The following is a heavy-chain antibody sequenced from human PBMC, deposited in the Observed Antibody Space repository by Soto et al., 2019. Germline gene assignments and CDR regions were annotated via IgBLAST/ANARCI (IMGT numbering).Heavy chain of an antibody. CDR1: GGPISGGGYF. CDR2: ISYSGIT. D-gene: IGHD2-2*01. J-gene: IGHJ5*02. CDR3: ARYLNTAGWFDP. Sequence: SETLSLTCSVSGGPISGGGYFWSWIRQHPGRGLEWIGYISYSGITYYNPSLKSRLTISVDTSKNQFSLQLRSVTAADTALYHCARYLNTAGWFDPWGQGTLVTVSS. V-gene: IGHV4-31*03.